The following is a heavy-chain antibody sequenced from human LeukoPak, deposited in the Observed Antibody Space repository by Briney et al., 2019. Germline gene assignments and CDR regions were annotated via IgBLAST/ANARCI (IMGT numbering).Heavy chain of an antibody. D-gene: IGHD3-16*02. Sequence: ASVKVSCKASGYTFTSYGISWVRQAPGQGLEWTGWISAYNGNTNYAQKLQGRVTMTTDTSTSTAYMELRSLRSDDTAVYYCARDTITFGGVIVSDYWGQGTLVTVSS. CDR1: GYTFTSYG. V-gene: IGHV1-18*01. CDR2: ISAYNGNT. J-gene: IGHJ4*02. CDR3: ARDTITFGGVIVSDY.